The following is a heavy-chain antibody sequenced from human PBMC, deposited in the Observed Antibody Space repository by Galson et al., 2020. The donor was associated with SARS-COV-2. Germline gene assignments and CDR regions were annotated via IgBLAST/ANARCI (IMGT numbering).Heavy chain of an antibody. J-gene: IGHJ6*03. CDR3: ARGRLPAAILYYYYMDV. CDR1: GDSVSSNSAA. Sequence: SQTLSLTCAISGDSVSSNSAAWNWIRQSPSRGLEWLGRTYYRSKWFTDYAVSVKSRITINPDTSKNQFSLQLNSVTPEDTAVYYCARGRLPAAILYYYYMDVWGKGTTVTVSS. CDR2: TYYRSKWFT. D-gene: IGHD2-2*02. V-gene: IGHV6-1*01.